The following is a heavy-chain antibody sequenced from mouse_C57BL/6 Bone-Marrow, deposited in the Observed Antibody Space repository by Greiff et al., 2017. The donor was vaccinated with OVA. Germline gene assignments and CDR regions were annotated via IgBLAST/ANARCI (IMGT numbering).Heavy chain of an antibody. CDR1: GFTFSDYG. Sequence: DVMLVESGGGLVKPGGSLKLSCAASGFTFSDYGMHWVRQAPEKGLEWVAYISSGSSTIYYADTVKGRFTISRDNAKNTLFLQMTSLRSEDTAMDYCARDYYGSSPFAYWGQGTLVTVSA. CDR2: ISSGSSTI. V-gene: IGHV5-17*01. D-gene: IGHD1-1*01. CDR3: ARDYYGSSPFAY. J-gene: IGHJ3*01.